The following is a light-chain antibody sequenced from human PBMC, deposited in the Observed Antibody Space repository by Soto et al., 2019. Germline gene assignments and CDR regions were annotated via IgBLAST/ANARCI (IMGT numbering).Light chain of an antibody. Sequence: QTVVTQEPSFSVSPGGTVTLTCGLSSGSVSTSYYPSWYQQTPGQAPRTLIYSTNTRSSGVPDRFSVSILGNKAALTITGAQADDESDYFCVLYMGSGISFGGGTKVTVL. V-gene: IGLV8-61*01. CDR1: SGSVSTSYY. CDR3: VLYMGSGIS. CDR2: STN. J-gene: IGLJ3*02.